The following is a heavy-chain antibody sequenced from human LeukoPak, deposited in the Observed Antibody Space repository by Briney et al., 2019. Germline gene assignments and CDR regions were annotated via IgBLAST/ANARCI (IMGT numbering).Heavy chain of an antibody. CDR1: GGSVSSHY. V-gene: IGHV4-59*02. Sequence: PSETLSLTCTVSGGSVSSHYWSWIRQPPGKGLEWIGYMYYSGSTNYNPSLKSRVTISVDTSKNQFSLKLSSVTAADTAVYYCARAQGTIVGAPFAFDIWGQETMVTVSS. D-gene: IGHD1-26*01. CDR3: ARAQGTIVGAPFAFDI. J-gene: IGHJ3*02. CDR2: MYYSGST.